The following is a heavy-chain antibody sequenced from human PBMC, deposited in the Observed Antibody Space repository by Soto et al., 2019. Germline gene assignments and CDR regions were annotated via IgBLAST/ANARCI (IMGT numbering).Heavy chain of an antibody. V-gene: IGHV4-59*01. D-gene: IGHD2-15*01. CDR3: ARDGGYCSGGSCYLGYGMDV. J-gene: IGHJ6*02. CDR1: GGSISSYC. CDR2: IYYSGST. Sequence: PSETLSLTCTVSGGSISSYCWSWIRQPPGKGLEWIGYIYYSGSTNYNPSLKSRVTISVDTSKNQFSLKLSSVTAADTAVYYCARDGGYCSGGSCYLGYGMDVWGQGTTVTVSS.